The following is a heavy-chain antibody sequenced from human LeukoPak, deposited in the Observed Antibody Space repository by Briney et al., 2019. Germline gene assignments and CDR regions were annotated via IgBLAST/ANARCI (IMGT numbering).Heavy chain of an antibody. CDR3: AREIWSGYLGVGY. D-gene: IGHD3-3*01. CDR2: INPNSGGT. V-gene: IGHV1-2*02. CDR1: GYTFTSYG. Sequence: ASVKVSCKASGYTFTSYGISWVRQAPGQGLEWMGWINPNSGGTNYAQKFQGRVTMTRDTSISTAYMELSRLRSDDTAVYYCAREIWSGYLGVGYWGQGTLVTVSS. J-gene: IGHJ4*02.